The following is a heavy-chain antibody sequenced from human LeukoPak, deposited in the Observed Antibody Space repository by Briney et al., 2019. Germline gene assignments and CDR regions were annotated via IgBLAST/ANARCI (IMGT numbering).Heavy chain of an antibody. Sequence: SETLSLTCAVSGGSISNKNWWSWVRQPPGKGLEWIGEIYHSGSTNYNPSLTSRVTISVDKSKNQFSLKLSSVTAADTAVYYCARKQRYFDYWGQGTLVTVSS. J-gene: IGHJ4*02. CDR3: ARKQRYFDY. CDR1: GGSISNKNW. D-gene: IGHD6-25*01. V-gene: IGHV4-4*02. CDR2: IYHSGST.